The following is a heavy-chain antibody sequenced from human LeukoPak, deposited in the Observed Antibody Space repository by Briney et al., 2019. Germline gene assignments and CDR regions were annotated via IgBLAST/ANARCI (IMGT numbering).Heavy chain of an antibody. CDR3: ARPVGLSGSYLY. Sequence: SVKVSCKASGGTFSSYAISWVRQAPGQGLEWMGGIIPVFGTANYAQKFQGRVTITTDESTSTAYMELSSLRSEDTAVYYCARPVGLSGSYLYWGQGTLVTVSS. J-gene: IGHJ4*02. CDR1: GGTFSSYA. CDR2: IIPVFGTA. D-gene: IGHD1-26*01. V-gene: IGHV1-69*05.